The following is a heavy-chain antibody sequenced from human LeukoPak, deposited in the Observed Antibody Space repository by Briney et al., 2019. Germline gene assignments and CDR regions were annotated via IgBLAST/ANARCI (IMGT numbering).Heavy chain of an antibody. V-gene: IGHV5-51*01. CDR3: ARIIAAHHYYYYMDV. J-gene: IGHJ6*03. CDR2: IYPGDSDT. Sequence: GESLKISCKGSGYSFTSYRIGWVRQMPGKGLEWMGIIYPGDSDTRYSPSFQGQVTISADKSISTAYLQWSSLKASDTAMYYCARIIAAHHYYYYMDVWGKGTTVTVSS. CDR1: GYSFTSYR. D-gene: IGHD6-6*01.